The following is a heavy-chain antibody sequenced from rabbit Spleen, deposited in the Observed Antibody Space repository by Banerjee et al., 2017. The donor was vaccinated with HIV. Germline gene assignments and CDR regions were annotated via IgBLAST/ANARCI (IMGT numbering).Heavy chain of an antibody. D-gene: IGHD5-1*01. J-gene: IGHJ4*01. CDR3: ARSENSVSFWSDL. CDR2: IYGGRSGST. CDR1: GFSFSDRDV. Sequence: QEQLVESGGGLVQPEGSLTLTCKASGFSFSDRDVMCWVRQAPGKGLEWIGCIYGGRSGSTSFANWAKGRFTISKTSSTTVTLQMTSLTAADTATYFCARSENSVSFWSDLWGPGTLVTVS. V-gene: IGHV1S45*01.